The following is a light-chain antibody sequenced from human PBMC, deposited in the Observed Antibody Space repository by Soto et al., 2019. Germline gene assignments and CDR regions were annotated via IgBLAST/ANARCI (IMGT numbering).Light chain of an antibody. CDR2: GAS. Sequence: EIVLTQSPGTLSLSPGERATISCRATEGVAGAYLAWYQQKPGQAPRLLIYGASSRATGIPDRFSGSGSGTDFTLTISRLEPEDFAVYYCQQYGNSPCTFGQGTKVDIK. J-gene: IGKJ1*01. CDR1: EGVAGAY. V-gene: IGKV3-20*01. CDR3: QQYGNSPCT.